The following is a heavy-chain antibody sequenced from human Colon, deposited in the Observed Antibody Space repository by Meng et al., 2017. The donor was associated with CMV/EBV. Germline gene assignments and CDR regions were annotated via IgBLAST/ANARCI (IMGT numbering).Heavy chain of an antibody. J-gene: IGHJ4*02. CDR1: GGTFSSYA. D-gene: IGHD3-3*01. Sequence: SVKVSCKASGGTFSSYAISWVRQAPGQGLEWMGGIIPILGIANYAQKFQGRVTITADKSTSTAYMELSSLRSEDTAVYYCARTLIPYGSLFGLVIPHFDFWGQGTLVTVSS. V-gene: IGHV1-69*10. CDR2: IIPILGIA. CDR3: ARTLIPYGSLFGLVIPHFDF.